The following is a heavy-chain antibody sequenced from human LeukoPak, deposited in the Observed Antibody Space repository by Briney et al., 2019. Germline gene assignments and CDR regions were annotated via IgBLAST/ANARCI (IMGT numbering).Heavy chain of an antibody. D-gene: IGHD7-27*01. CDR2: VSYSGSS. V-gene: IGHV4-59*08. CDR3: ARLQGRGDNYLDY. J-gene: IGHJ4*02. Sequence: SEILSLTCTVSGGSISNYYWTWIRQPPGKRLEWIAYVSYSGSSSSNPSLESRVTISVDMSKNQFSLRLSSVTASDTAVYYCARLQGRGDNYLDYWGQGTLVTVSS. CDR1: GGSISNYY.